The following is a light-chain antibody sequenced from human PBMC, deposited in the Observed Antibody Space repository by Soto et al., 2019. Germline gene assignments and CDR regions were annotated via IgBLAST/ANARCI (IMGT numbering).Light chain of an antibody. Sequence: QSVLTQPPSVSGAPGQRVTISCTGSSSNIGAGYDVHWYQQLPGTAPKLLIYVNSNRPSGVPDRFSGSKSGTSASLAITGLQAEDEADYYRQSYDSSLSAVVFGGGTKVTVL. CDR1: SSNIGAGYD. CDR3: QSYDSSLSAVV. CDR2: VNS. V-gene: IGLV1-40*01. J-gene: IGLJ2*01.